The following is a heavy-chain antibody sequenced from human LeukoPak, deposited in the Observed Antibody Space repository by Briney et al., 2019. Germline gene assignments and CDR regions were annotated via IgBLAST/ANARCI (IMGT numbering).Heavy chain of an antibody. CDR1: GFTFSTSA. CDR3: ARDPERYLRTGKFDY. CDR2: INSYSSHI. V-gene: IGHV3-21*01. J-gene: IGHJ4*02. Sequence: GGSLRLSCAASGFTFSTSAMNWVPQAPGKGLEWVSSINSYSSHIYYAASVRGRFTVSRDNARNSVFLQMNSLTAEDTAVYYCARDPERYLRTGKFDYWGQGTLVTVSS. D-gene: IGHD5/OR15-5a*01.